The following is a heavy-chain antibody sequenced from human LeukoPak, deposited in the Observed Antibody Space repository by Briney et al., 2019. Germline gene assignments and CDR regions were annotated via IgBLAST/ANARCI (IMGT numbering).Heavy chain of an antibody. V-gene: IGHV4-59*01. D-gene: IGHD6-13*01. CDR1: GGSISSYY. J-gene: IGHJ3*02. CDR2: IYYSGST. CDR3: ARVSSGFYVYSSSHLDAFDI. Sequence: SETLSLTCTVSGGSISSYYWSWIRQPPGKGLEWIGYIYYSGSTNYNPSLKSRVTISVDTSKNQFSLKLSSVTAADTAVYYCARVSSGFYVYSSSHLDAFDIWGQGTMVTVYS.